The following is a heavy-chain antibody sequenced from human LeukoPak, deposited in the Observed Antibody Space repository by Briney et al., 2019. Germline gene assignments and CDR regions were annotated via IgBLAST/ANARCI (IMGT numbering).Heavy chain of an antibody. CDR2: IYSGDST. V-gene: IGHV3-66*01. J-gene: IGHJ4*02. Sequence: GGSLRLSCAASGFTVSSNYMSWVRQAPGKGLGWVSVIYSGDSTYYADSGKGRFTISRDNSKNTLYLQVNSLRAEDTAVYYCARAQNYFSSGRFDFWGQGTLVTVSS. CDR3: ARAQNYFSSGRFDF. CDR1: GFTVSSNY. D-gene: IGHD3-10*01.